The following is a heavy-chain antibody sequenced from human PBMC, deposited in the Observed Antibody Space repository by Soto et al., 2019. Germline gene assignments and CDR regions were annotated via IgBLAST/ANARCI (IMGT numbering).Heavy chain of an antibody. Sequence: GGSLRLSCAASGFTFSSYSMNWVRQAPGKGLEWVSSISSSSSYIYYADSVKGRFTISRDNAKNSLYLQMNSLRAEDTAVYYCARDSGYENYYYYYGMDVWSQGTTVTVSS. D-gene: IGHD5-12*01. CDR1: GFTFSSYS. V-gene: IGHV3-21*01. J-gene: IGHJ6*02. CDR3: ARDSGYENYYYYYGMDV. CDR2: ISSSSSYI.